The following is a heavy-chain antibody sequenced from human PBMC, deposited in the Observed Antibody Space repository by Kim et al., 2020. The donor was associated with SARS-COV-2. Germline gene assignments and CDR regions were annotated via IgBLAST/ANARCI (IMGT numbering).Heavy chain of an antibody. Sequence: ASVKVSCKASGYTFTSYYMHWVRQAPGQGLEWMGIINPSGGSTSYAQKFQGRVTMTRDTSTSTVYMELSSLRSEDTAVYYCARGPKQLGGVPAASDYWGQGTLVTVSS. V-gene: IGHV1-46*01. CDR2: INPSGGST. J-gene: IGHJ4*02. D-gene: IGHD2-2*01. CDR1: GYTFTSYY. CDR3: ARGPKQLGGVPAASDY.